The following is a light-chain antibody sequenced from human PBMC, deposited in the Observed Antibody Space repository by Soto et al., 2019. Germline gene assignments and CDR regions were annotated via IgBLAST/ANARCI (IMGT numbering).Light chain of an antibody. V-gene: IGKV1-5*03. Sequence: DIQMTQSTSTLSASVGDRVTITCRASQSISIWLAWYQQKPGKAPKLLIYKASTLKSGVPSRFSGGGSGTEFTLTISSLQPDDFATYYCQNYNSYSEALGQGTKVDI. CDR1: QSISIW. J-gene: IGKJ1*01. CDR2: KAS. CDR3: QNYNSYSEA.